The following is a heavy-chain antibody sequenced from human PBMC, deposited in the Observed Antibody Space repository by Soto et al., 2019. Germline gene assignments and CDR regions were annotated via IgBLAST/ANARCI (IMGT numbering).Heavy chain of an antibody. J-gene: IGHJ3*02. V-gene: IGHV3-21*01. Sequence: EVQLVESGGGLVKPGGSLRLSCAASGFTFSSYSMNWVRQAPGKGLEWVSSISSSSSYIYYADSVKGRFTISRDNAKNSLYLQMNSLRAEYTAVYYCAREYSSSWQSISAEDAFDIWGQGTMVTVSS. D-gene: IGHD6-13*01. CDR3: AREYSSSWQSISAEDAFDI. CDR1: GFTFSSYS. CDR2: ISSSSSYI.